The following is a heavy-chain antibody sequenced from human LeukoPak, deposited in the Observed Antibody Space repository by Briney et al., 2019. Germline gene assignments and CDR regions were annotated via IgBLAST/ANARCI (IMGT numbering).Heavy chain of an antibody. CDR1: GFTFSSYE. J-gene: IGHJ5*02. V-gene: IGHV3-48*03. Sequence: GGSLRLSCAASGFTFSSYEMNWVRQALGKGLEWVSYISSSGSTIYYADSVKGRFTISRDNAKNSLYLQMNSLRAEDTAVYYCARGPDIVVVVAATGPGWFDPWGQGTLVTVSS. CDR2: ISSSGSTI. D-gene: IGHD2-15*01. CDR3: ARGPDIVVVVAATGPGWFDP.